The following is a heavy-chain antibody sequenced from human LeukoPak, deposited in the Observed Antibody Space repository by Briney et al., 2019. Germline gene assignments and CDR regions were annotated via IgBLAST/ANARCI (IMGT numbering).Heavy chain of an antibody. V-gene: IGHV3-30-3*01. CDR3: AREESGAFIFDY. CDR2: ISYDGSNK. D-gene: IGHD4-17*01. CDR1: GFTFSSYA. J-gene: IGHJ4*02. Sequence: GRSLRLSCAASGFTFSSYAMHWVRQAPGKGLEWVAVISYDGSNKYYADSVKGRFTISRDNSKNTLYLQMNSLGGEDTAVYYCAREESGAFIFDYWGQGTLVTVSS.